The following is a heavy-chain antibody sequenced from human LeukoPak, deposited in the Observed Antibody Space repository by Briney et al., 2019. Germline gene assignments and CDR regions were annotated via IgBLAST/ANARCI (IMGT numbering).Heavy chain of an antibody. CDR1: GYTFTGYY. V-gene: IGHV1-2*04. D-gene: IGHD3-22*01. Sequence: VASVKVSCKASGYTFTGYYMHWVRQAPGQGPEWMGRINPNSGGTNYAQKFQGWVTMTRDTSISTAYMELSRLRSDDTAVYYCAREKDDSSGPLYGMDVWGQGTTVTVSS. CDR3: AREKDDSSGPLYGMDV. J-gene: IGHJ6*02. CDR2: INPNSGGT.